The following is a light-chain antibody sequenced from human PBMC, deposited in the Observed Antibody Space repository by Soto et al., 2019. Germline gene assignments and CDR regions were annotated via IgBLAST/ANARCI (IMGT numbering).Light chain of an antibody. Sequence: AIRMTQSPSSLSASTGDRVTITCRASQGISSYLAWYQQKPGKAPKLLIYAASTLQSGVPSRFSGSGSGTDFTLTISCLQSEDFATYYCQQYYSYLPGFGGGTRVDIK. CDR3: QQYYSYLPG. CDR1: QGISSY. J-gene: IGKJ4*01. CDR2: AAS. V-gene: IGKV1-8*01.